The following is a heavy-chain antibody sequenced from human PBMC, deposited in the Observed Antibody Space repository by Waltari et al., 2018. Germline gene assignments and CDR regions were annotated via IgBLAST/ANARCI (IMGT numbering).Heavy chain of an antibody. CDR2: IYYRGST. Sequence: QVQLQESGPGLVKPSETLSLTCTVSGGSISSYYWSWIRQPPGKGLEWIGYIYYRGSTNYNPSLKSRVTISVDTSKNQFSLKLSSVTAADTAVYYCAGVRFLGNYYYYYGMDVWGQGTTVTVSS. J-gene: IGHJ6*02. D-gene: IGHD3-3*01. CDR1: GGSISSYY. V-gene: IGHV4-59*01. CDR3: AGVRFLGNYYYYYGMDV.